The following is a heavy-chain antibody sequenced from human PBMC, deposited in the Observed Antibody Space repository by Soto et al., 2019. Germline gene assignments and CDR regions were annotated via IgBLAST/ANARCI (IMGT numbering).Heavy chain of an antibody. Sequence: EVQLEESGGGLVKPGGSLRLSCVASGFTFSSYTMNWVRQAPGKGLEWVSSISSGNSYIYYADSVKGRFTISRDNAKNSLYLQMNSLRGEDTAVYYCAKGPVQLGSFDYWGQGTLVTVSS. V-gene: IGHV3-21*01. CDR3: AKGPVQLGSFDY. CDR1: GFTFSSYT. CDR2: ISSGNSYI. D-gene: IGHD1-1*01. J-gene: IGHJ4*02.